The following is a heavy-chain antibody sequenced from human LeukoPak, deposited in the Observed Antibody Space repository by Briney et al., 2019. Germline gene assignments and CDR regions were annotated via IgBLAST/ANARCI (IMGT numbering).Heavy chain of an antibody. Sequence: PGGSLRLSCAAPGFTFSNYWMSWVRQAPGKGLEWVASIHQHGNEKYFVDSVRGRFTISRDNAKNSLYLKMSSLRAEDTAVYYCATLNGPLFEYWGQGTLVTVSS. D-gene: IGHD2-8*01. CDR2: IHQHGNEK. V-gene: IGHV3-7*01. J-gene: IGHJ4*02. CDR1: GFTFSNYW. CDR3: ATLNGPLFEY.